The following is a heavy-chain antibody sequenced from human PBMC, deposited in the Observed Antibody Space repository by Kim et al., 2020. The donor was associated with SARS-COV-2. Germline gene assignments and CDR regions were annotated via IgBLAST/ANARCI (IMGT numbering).Heavy chain of an antibody. V-gene: IGHV4-61*02. J-gene: IGHJ6*02. CDR3: ARAIAVAGTWNYYYYGMDV. CDR2: IYTSGST. D-gene: IGHD6-19*01. CDR1: GGSISSGSYY. Sequence: SETLSLTCTVSGGSISSGSYYWSWIRQPAGKGLEWIGRIYTSGSTNYNPSLKSRVTISVDTSKNQFSLKLSSVTAADTAVYYCARAIAVAGTWNYYYYGMDVWGQGTTVTVSS.